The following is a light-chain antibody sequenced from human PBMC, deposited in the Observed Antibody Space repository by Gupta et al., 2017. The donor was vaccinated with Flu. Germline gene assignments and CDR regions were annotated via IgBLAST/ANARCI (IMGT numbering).Light chain of an antibody. CDR2: EVS. Sequence: SSDVGGYNYVSWYQQHPGKAPKLMIYEVSKRPSGVPDRFSGSKSGNTASLTVSGLQAEDEADYYCSSYAGSNLVVFGGGTKLTVL. J-gene: IGLJ2*01. V-gene: IGLV2-8*01. CDR3: SSYAGSNLVV. CDR1: SSDVGGYNY.